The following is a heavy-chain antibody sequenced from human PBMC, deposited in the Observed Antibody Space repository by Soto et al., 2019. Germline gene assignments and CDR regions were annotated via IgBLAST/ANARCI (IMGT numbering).Heavy chain of an antibody. J-gene: IGHJ6*02. V-gene: IGHV3-33*01. CDR1: GFTFRSYG. D-gene: IGHD2-2*01. Sequence: QMQLVESGGGVVQPGRSLRLSCAAAGFTFRSYGIHWVRQAPGKGLEWVALIWLDGSKKYYVDSVKGRFAVSRDNSKNSLYLQMTSLRVEDTAVYYCARDRLVPYGYGMDVWGQGTTVTVSS. CDR2: IWLDGSKK. CDR3: ARDRLVPYGYGMDV.